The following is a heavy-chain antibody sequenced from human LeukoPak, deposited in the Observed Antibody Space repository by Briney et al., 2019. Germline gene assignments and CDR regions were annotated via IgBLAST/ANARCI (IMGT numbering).Heavy chain of an antibody. D-gene: IGHD6-13*01. V-gene: IGHV3-23*01. CDR2: ISGSGGST. J-gene: IGHJ4*02. CDR1: GFTFSSYA. Sequence: PGGSLRLSCAASGFTFSSYAMSWVRQAPGKGLEWVSAISGSGGSTYYADSVKGRFTISRDNSKNTLYLQMNSLRAEDTAVYYCAKDLFPYSSSWYGFGYWGQGTLVTVSS. CDR3: AKDLFPYSSSWYGFGY.